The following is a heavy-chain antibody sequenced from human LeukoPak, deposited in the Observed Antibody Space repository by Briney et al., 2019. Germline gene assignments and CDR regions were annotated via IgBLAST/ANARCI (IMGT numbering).Heavy chain of an antibody. CDR1: GFTFSSYW. D-gene: IGHD4-17*01. V-gene: IGHV3-7*03. J-gene: IGHJ4*02. CDR3: AREHDYGDYVTEYYFDY. Sequence: PGGSLRLSCAASGFTFSSYWMSWVRQAPGKGLEWVANIKQDGSEKYYVDSVKGRFTISRDNAKTSLYLQMNSLRAEDTAVYYCAREHDYGDYVTEYYFDYWGQGTLVTVSS. CDR2: IKQDGSEK.